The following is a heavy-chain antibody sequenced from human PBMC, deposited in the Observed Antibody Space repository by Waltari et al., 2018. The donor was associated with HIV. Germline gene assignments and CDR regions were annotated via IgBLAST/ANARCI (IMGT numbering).Heavy chain of an antibody. Sequence: EVQLVESGGGLVQPGGSLRLSCAATGFIFSSYWMHWGRQVPGKGLVWVSRIKYDGSSATYADSVKGRFTISRDNAKKTLYLQMNSLRAEDTAVYYCARVEVVISSPWYWYFDLWGRGTLVTVSS. J-gene: IGHJ2*01. D-gene: IGHD3-3*01. CDR1: GFIFSSYW. CDR2: IKYDGSSA. CDR3: ARVEVVISSPWYWYFDL. V-gene: IGHV3-74*01.